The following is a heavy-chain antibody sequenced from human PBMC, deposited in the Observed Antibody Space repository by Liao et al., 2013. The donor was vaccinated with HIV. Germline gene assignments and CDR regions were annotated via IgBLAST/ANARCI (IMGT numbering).Heavy chain of an antibody. CDR2: IYYSGNT. D-gene: IGHD3-16*02. J-gene: IGHJ3*02. V-gene: IGHV4-30-4*08. CDR1: GGSINSGDYY. Sequence: QVQLQESGPGLVKPSQTLSLTCTVSGGSINSGDYYWNWIRQPPGKGLEWIGYIYYSGNTYYNPSLKSRLTMSLDTSRKQFSLNLRSVTAADTAVYYCARAMSHYDDLWGSYRSDGLDIWGQGTMVTVSS. CDR3: ARAMSHYDDLWGSYRSDGLDI.